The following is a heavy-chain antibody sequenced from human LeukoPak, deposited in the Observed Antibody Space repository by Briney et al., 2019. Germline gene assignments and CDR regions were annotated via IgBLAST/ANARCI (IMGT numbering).Heavy chain of an antibody. CDR1: GFSLSTSTMC. CDR2: IVWDNHK. J-gene: IGHJ4*02. CDR3: ARTRTDRGLQSSRDFDY. Sequence: RESGPALVKPTQTLTLTCTFSGFSLSTSTMCVSWIRQPPGKALEWLARIVWDNHKYYSTSLKTRLTISKDTSKSQVVLTMTNMDPVDTATYYCARTRTDRGLQSSRDFDYWGQGTLVTVSS. V-gene: IGHV2-70*11. D-gene: IGHD4-11*01.